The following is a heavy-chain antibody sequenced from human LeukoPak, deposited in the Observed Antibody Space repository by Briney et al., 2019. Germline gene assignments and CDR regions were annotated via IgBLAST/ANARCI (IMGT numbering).Heavy chain of an antibody. CDR1: GFTFSSYA. J-gene: IGHJ5*02. CDR2: ISGSGGST. D-gene: IGHD6-6*01. Sequence: GGSLRPSCAASGFTFSSYAMSWVRQAPGKGLERVSAISGSGGSTYYADSVKGRFTISRDNSKNTLYLQMNSLRAEDTAVYYCAKDPRYSSSSNWFDPWGQGTLVTVSS. V-gene: IGHV3-23*01. CDR3: AKDPRYSSSSNWFDP.